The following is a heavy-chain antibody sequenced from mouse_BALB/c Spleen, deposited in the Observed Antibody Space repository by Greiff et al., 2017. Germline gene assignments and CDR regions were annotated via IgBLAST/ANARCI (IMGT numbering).Heavy chain of an antibody. CDR3: ARDWDDY. Sequence: EVKVVESGGGLVQPGGSLKLSCAASGFIFSSYGMSWVRQTPDKRLELVATINSNGGSTYYPDSVKGRFTISRDNAKNTLYLQMSSLKSEDTAMYYCARDWDDYWGQGTTLTVSS. J-gene: IGHJ2*01. V-gene: IGHV5-6-3*01. D-gene: IGHD4-1*01. CDR2: INSNGGST. CDR1: GFIFSSYG.